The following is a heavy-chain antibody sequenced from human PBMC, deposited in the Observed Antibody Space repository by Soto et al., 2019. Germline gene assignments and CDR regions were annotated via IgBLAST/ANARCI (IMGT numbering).Heavy chain of an antibody. J-gene: IGHJ4*02. D-gene: IGHD6-13*01. Sequence: SVKVSCKASGGTFSSYRINWVRPAPGQGLEWVGGIVPIYRTADYAQKFQGRVTITADESARTAYMELRSLKSQDTAVYYCARDSGAKLSSSWGQGTLVTVSS. V-gene: IGHV1-69*13. CDR1: GGTFSSYR. CDR2: IVPIYRTA. CDR3: ARDSGAKLSSS.